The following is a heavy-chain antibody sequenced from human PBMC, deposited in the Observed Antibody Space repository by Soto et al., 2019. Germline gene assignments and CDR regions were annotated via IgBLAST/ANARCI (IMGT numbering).Heavy chain of an antibody. V-gene: IGHV3-15*07. D-gene: IGHD6-13*01. Sequence: GSLRLSCAASGFTFTYAWMNWVRQAPGKGLEWVGHIKGRTDGGTTDYAAPVKGRFSISRDDSKNMLYLQMNSLKTEDTAVYFCRVFVPSAGTDYWGQGTLVTVSS. CDR2: IKGRTDGGTT. J-gene: IGHJ4*02. CDR1: GFTFTYAW. CDR3: RVFVPSAGTDY.